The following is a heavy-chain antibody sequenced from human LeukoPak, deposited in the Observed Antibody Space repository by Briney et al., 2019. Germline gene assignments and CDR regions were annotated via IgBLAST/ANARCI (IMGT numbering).Heavy chain of an antibody. CDR1: GGSISSGDYY. CDR2: IYYSGST. J-gene: IGHJ4*02. D-gene: IGHD6-19*01. CDR3: ASQGIAVAGRDY. V-gene: IGHV4-30-4*08. Sequence: PSQTLSLTCTVSGGSISSGDYYWSWIRQPPGKGLERIGYIYYSGSTYYNPSLKSRVTISVDTSKNQFSLKLSSVTAADTAVYYCASQGIAVAGRDYWGQGTLVTVSS.